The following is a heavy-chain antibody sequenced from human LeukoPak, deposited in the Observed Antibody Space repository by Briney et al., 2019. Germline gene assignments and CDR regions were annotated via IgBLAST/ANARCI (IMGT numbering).Heavy chain of an antibody. V-gene: IGHV4-39*07. CDR3: ARDLMVRGVPDAFDI. CDR1: GGSISSYY. Sequence: SETLSLTCTVSGGSISSYYWGWIRQPPGKGLEWIGSIYYSGSTYYNPSLKSRVTISVDTSKNQFSLKLSSVTAADTAVYYCARDLMVRGVPDAFDIWGQGTMVTVSS. CDR2: IYYSGST. D-gene: IGHD3-10*01. J-gene: IGHJ3*02.